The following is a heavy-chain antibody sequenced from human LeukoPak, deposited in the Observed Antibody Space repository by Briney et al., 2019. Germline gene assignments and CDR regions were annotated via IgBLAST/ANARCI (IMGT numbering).Heavy chain of an antibody. Sequence: KSSETLSLTCTVSGGSISSYYWSWIRQPPGKGLEWIGYIYYSGSTNYNPSLKSRVTISVDTSKNQFSLKLSSVTAADTAVYYCARHRAGAVGATYFDYWGQGTLVTVSS. D-gene: IGHD1-26*01. CDR3: ARHRAGAVGATYFDY. CDR1: GGSISSYY. V-gene: IGHV4-59*08. J-gene: IGHJ4*02. CDR2: IYYSGST.